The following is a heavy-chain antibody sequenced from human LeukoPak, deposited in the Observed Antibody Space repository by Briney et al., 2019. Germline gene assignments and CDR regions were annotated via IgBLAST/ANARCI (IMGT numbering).Heavy chain of an antibody. CDR2: IIPIFGTT. CDR1: GGTFSNYA. CDR3: ARDEGVVFVGRN. J-gene: IGHJ1*01. D-gene: IGHD2-8*02. V-gene: IGHV1-69*05. Sequence: SVKVSCKASGGTFSNYATRWVRQAPGQGLEWMGGIIPIFGTTSYAQKFQGRVTITTDESTSTAYMELSSLRSDDTAVYYCARDEGVVFVGRNWGQGTLVIVSS.